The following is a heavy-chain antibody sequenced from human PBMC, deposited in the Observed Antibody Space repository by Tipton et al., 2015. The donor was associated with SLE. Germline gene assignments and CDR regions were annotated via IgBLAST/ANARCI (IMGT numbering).Heavy chain of an antibody. Sequence: TLSLTCTVSGGSISSSSYYWGWIRQPPGKGLEWIGRIYYSGSTYYNPSLKSRVTISVDTSKNQFSLKLSSVTAADTAVYYCANGGGQVDPFDYWGQGTLVTVSS. CDR2: IYYSGST. J-gene: IGHJ4*02. CDR3: ANGGGQVDPFDY. V-gene: IGHV4-39*07. D-gene: IGHD1-26*01. CDR1: GGSISSSSYY.